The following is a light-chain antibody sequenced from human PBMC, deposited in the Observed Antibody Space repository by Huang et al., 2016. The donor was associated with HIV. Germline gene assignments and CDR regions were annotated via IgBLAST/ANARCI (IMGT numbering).Light chain of an antibody. V-gene: IGKV4-1*01. CDR1: QSVLSPSNNRNH. CDR3: QQYYSIPG. Sequence: DIVMTQSPDSLAVSLGERATISCVSSQSVLSPSNNRNHLAWYQQKPRQPPQLLIYWASTRESGVPDRCRGSGSATDFTLTIDNLQAEDVALYFCQQYYSIPGFGQGTYVEV. J-gene: IGKJ1*01. CDR2: WAS.